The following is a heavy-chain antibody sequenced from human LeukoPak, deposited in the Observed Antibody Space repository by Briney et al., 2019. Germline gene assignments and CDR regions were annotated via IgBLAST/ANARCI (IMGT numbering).Heavy chain of an antibody. CDR2: ISWNSGSI. V-gene: IGHV3-9*01. CDR3: AKGQTMVRGVVDY. J-gene: IGHJ4*02. Sequence: PGRSLRLSCAASGFTFDDYAMHWVRQAPGKGLEWVSGISWNSGSIGYADSGKGRFTISRDNAKNSLYLQMNSLRAEDTALYYCAKGQTMVRGVVDYWGQGTLVTVSS. D-gene: IGHD3-10*01. CDR1: GFTFDDYA.